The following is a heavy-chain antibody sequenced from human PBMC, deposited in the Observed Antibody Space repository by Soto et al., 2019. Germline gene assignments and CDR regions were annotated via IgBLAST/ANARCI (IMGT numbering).Heavy chain of an antibody. CDR3: AIGGGQIYYKGLDV. CDR1: GLFFSDYY. J-gene: IGHJ6*02. CDR2: ISVTGDTK. D-gene: IGHD3-10*01. V-gene: IGHV3-11*01. Sequence: PGGSLSLSCAASGLFFSDYYLSWIRPAPGKALECVAYISVTGDTKYYADSVTGRFTISRDNPKNSSYLQMNSLRPEDAAVYYCAIGGGQIYYKGLDVWGQGTTVTVSS.